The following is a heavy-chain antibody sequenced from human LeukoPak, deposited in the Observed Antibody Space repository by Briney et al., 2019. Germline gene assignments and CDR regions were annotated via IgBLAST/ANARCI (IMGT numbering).Heavy chain of an antibody. CDR1: GGTFSSYA. CDR3: ASNRGDHSSSWCLDY. CDR2: IIPIFGTA. Sequence: SVKVSCKASGGTFSSYAISWVPQAPGQGLEWIGRIIPIFGTANYAQKFQGRVTITTDESTSTTYMELSSLRSEDRAVYYCASNRGDHSSSWCLDYWGQGTLVTVSS. J-gene: IGHJ4*02. V-gene: IGHV1-69*05. D-gene: IGHD6-13*01.